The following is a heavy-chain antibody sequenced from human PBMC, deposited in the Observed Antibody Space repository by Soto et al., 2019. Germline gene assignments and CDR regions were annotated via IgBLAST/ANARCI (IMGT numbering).Heavy chain of an antibody. Sequence: EVQLVESGGGLVQPGGSLKLSCAASGFTFSAATLHWVRQAPGKGLEWIGRIRSKVPYATVDAASVQGRFTISRDDSKNTTYLLVSSLKVEDVAVYYCIRRLEYSSFWDVDYWGQGTLVTVSS. CDR3: IRRLEYSSFWDVDY. V-gene: IGHV3-73*02. CDR1: GFTFSAAT. CDR2: IRSKVPYAT. J-gene: IGHJ4*02. D-gene: IGHD5-12*01.